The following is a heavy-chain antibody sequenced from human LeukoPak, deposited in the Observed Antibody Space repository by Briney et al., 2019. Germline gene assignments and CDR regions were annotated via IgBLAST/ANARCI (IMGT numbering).Heavy chain of an antibody. J-gene: IGHJ6*02. D-gene: IGHD3-16*02. CDR1: GYTFTSYG. CDR3: ARDSDRDYVWGSYREPIYGMDV. Sequence: ASVKVSCKASGYTFTSYGISWVRQAPGQGLEWMGWISAYNGNTNYAQKLQGRVTMTTDTSTSTAYVELRSLRSDDTAVYYCARDSDRDYVWGSYREPIYGMDVWGQGTTVTVSS. CDR2: ISAYNGNT. V-gene: IGHV1-18*01.